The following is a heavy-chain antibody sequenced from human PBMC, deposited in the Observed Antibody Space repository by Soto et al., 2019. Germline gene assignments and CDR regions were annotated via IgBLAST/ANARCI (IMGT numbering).Heavy chain of an antibody. CDR2: ISSSSSYI. CDR1: GFTFSSYG. V-gene: IGHV3-21*01. J-gene: IGHJ4*02. D-gene: IGHD6-13*01. CDR3: ARGIGYSCSSISFDS. Sequence: PGGSLRLSCAASGFTFSSYGMNWVRQAPGKGLEWVSSISSSSSYIYYADSVKGRFTISRDNAKNSLYLQMNSLRAEDTAVYYCARGIGYSCSSISFDSWGQGTLVTVSS.